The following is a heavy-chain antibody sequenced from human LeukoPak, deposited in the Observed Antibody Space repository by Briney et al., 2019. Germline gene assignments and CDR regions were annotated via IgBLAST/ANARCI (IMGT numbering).Heavy chain of an antibody. D-gene: IGHD1-26*01. Sequence: SETLSLTCTVSGVSISSYYWSWLRQPPGKGLEWIGYIYYSGSTNYNPSLKSRVTISVDTSKNQFSLKLSSVTAADTAVYYCARGLEWELPYYYYYMDVWGKGTTVTVSS. CDR1: GVSISSYY. CDR2: IYYSGST. CDR3: ARGLEWELPYYYYYMDV. J-gene: IGHJ6*03. V-gene: IGHV4-59*01.